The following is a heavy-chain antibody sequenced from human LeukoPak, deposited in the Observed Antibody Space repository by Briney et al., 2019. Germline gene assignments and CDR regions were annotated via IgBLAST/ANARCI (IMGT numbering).Heavy chain of an antibody. CDR1: GGSFSGYY. CDR3: ARAEGSSWYWFDP. D-gene: IGHD6-13*01. CDR2: INHSGST. Sequence: KPSETLSLTCAVYGGSFSGYYWSWIRQPPGKGLVWIGEINHSGSTNYNPSLKSRVTISVDTSKNQFSLKLSSVTAADTAVYYCARAEGSSWYWFDPWGQGTLVTVSS. J-gene: IGHJ5*02. V-gene: IGHV4-34*01.